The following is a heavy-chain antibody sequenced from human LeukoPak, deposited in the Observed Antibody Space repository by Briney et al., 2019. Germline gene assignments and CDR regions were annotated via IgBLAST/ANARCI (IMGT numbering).Heavy chain of an antibody. J-gene: IGHJ6*03. CDR2: IIPIFGTA. Sequence: SVKVSCKASGDTFSSYTITWVRQAPGQGLEWMGGIIPIFGTANYAQKFQGRVTITADESTSTAYMELSSLRSEDTAVYYCARDEGYGSGSYYNDYYYYYYMDVWGKGTTVTVSS. D-gene: IGHD3-10*01. V-gene: IGHV1-69*13. CDR3: ARDEGYGSGSYYNDYYYYYYMDV. CDR1: GDTFSSYT.